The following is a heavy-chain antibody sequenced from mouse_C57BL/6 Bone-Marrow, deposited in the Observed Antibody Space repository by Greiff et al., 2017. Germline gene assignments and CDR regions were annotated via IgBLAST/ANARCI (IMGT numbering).Heavy chain of an antibody. J-gene: IGHJ2*01. V-gene: IGHV1-26*01. CDR3: ARDDYDYAFDY. CDR2: INPNNGGT. Sequence: VQLQQSGPELVKPGASVKISCKASGYTFTDYYMNWVKPSHGKSLEWIGDINPNNGGTSYNQKFKGKATLSVDKSSSTAYMGLRSLASEDCAVYYCARDDYDYAFDYWGQGTTLTGSS. CDR1: GYTFTDYY. D-gene: IGHD2-4*01.